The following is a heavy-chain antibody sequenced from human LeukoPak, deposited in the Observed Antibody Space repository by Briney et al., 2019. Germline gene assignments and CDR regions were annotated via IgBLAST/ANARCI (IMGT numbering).Heavy chain of an antibody. Sequence: GGSLRLSCAASGFTFDDYTMHWVRQAPGKGLEWVSLISWDGGSTYYGDSVKGRFTISRDNSKNSLNLQMNSLRTEDTALYYCAKDTSRGYNYYYYMDVWGKGTTVTVSS. CDR2: ISWDGGST. CDR3: AKDTSRGYNYYYYMDV. J-gene: IGHJ6*03. CDR1: GFTFDDYT. V-gene: IGHV3-43*01. D-gene: IGHD5-12*01.